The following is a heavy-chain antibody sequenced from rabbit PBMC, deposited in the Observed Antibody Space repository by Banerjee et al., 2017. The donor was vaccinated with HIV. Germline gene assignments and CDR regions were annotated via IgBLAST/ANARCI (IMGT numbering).Heavy chain of an antibody. Sequence: QSLEESGGGLVQPEGSLALTCKASGFTISSSYYMSWVRQAPGKGLEWIGCTYTTTGSTYYASWAKGRFTISKTSSTTVTLQMTSLTAADTATYFCARDGYGLDPFDPWGPGTLVTVS. CDR3: ARDGYGLDPFDP. J-gene: IGHJ2*01. CDR1: GFTISSSYY. V-gene: IGHV1S40*01. D-gene: IGHD6-1*01. CDR2: TYTTTGST.